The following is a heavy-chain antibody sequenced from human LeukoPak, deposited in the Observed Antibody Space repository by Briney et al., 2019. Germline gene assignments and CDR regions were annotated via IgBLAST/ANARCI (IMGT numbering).Heavy chain of an antibody. CDR1: GGSISSSSYY. Sequence: ASETLSLTCTVSGGSISSSSYYWGWIRQPPGKGLEWIGSIYYSGSTYYNPSLKSRVTISVDTSKNQFSLKLSSVTAADTAVYYCARMRSDWSVDYYYYMDVWGKGTTVTISS. CDR2: IYYSGST. J-gene: IGHJ6*03. D-gene: IGHD6-19*01. CDR3: ARMRSDWSVDYYYYMDV. V-gene: IGHV4-39*07.